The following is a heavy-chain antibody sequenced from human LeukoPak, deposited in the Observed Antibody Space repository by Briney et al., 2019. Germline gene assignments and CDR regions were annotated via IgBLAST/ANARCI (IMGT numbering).Heavy chain of an antibody. D-gene: IGHD6-19*01. Sequence: GGTLRLSCAASGFTFSDYYMSWIRQAPGKGLEWVSYISSSGSTIYYADSVKGRFTISRDNAKNSLYLQMNSLRAEDTAVYYCARDQAGYSSGRSDDYYYYGMDVWGQGTTVTVSS. CDR2: ISSSGSTI. CDR1: GFTFSDYY. J-gene: IGHJ6*02. V-gene: IGHV3-11*01. CDR3: ARDQAGYSSGRSDDYYYYGMDV.